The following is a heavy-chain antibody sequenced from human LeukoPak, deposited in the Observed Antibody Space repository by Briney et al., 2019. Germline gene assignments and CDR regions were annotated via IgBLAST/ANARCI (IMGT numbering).Heavy chain of an antibody. J-gene: IGHJ6*04. Sequence: PGRSLRLSCAASGFTFSSYGMHWVRQAPGKGLEWVAVIWCDGRNKYYADSVKGRFTISRDNSKNTLYLQMNSLRAEDTAVYYCARGRGAGEYYYYGMDVWGKGTTVTVSS. D-gene: IGHD1-26*01. V-gene: IGHV3-33*01. CDR1: GFTFSSYG. CDR2: IWCDGRNK. CDR3: ARGRGAGEYYYYGMDV.